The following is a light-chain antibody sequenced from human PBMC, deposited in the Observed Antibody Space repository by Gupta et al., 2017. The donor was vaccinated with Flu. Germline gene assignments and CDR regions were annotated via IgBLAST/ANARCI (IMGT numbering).Light chain of an antibody. Sequence: QSVLTQPSSVSGAPGQRVTIPCTGSSSNIGAGYDVHWYQQLPGTAPKLLISDDNIRPSGVPDRFSGSKSGTSASLAITGLQAEDDADYYCHSYDSRLSGSVFGGGTKLTVL. CDR2: DDN. CDR3: HSYDSRLSGSV. V-gene: IGLV1-40*01. CDR1: SSNIGAGYD. J-gene: IGLJ3*02.